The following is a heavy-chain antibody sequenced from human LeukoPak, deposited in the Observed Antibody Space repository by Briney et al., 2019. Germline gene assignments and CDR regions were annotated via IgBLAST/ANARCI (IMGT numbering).Heavy chain of an antibody. CDR1: GYSFTNYW. CDR3: ARLPDTAMVSGAFDI. CDR2: IHPGDSDT. V-gene: IGHV5-51*01. Sequence: GESLKISCKGSGYSFTNYWIGWVRLMPGKGLEWMGIIHPGDSDTRYSPSFQGQVTISADKSIRTAYLQWSSLKASDTAMYYCARLPDTAMVSGAFDIWGQGTMVTVSS. J-gene: IGHJ3*02. D-gene: IGHD5-18*01.